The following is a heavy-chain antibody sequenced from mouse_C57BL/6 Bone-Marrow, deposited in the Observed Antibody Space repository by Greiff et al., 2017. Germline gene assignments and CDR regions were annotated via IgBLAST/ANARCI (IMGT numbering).Heavy chain of an antibody. CDR3: SSFDGNYFDF. D-gene: IGHD2-3*01. Sequence: VQLKQSGAELVRPGASVKLSCTASGFNIKDDYIHWVIQRPEQGLAWIGWIDPEIGDTEYASKFQGKATITSDTSSNTAYLQLSSLTSEDTAVYYCSSFDGNYFDFWGQGTPLTVAS. CDR2: IDPEIGDT. CDR1: GFNIKDDY. V-gene: IGHV14-4*01. J-gene: IGHJ2*01.